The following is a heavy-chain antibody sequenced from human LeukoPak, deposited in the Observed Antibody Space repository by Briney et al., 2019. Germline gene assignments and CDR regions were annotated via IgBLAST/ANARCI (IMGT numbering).Heavy chain of an antibody. CDR3: ARDRWGGYYYDSSGYPYDY. J-gene: IGHJ4*02. V-gene: IGHV1-69*04. D-gene: IGHD3-22*01. Sequence: GASVKVSCKASGGTFSSYAISWVRQAPGQGLEWMGRIIPILGIANYAQKFQGRVTITADKSTSTAYMELSSLRSEDTAVYYCARDRWGGYYYDSSGYPYDYWGQGTLVTVSS. CDR1: GGTFSSYA. CDR2: IIPILGIA.